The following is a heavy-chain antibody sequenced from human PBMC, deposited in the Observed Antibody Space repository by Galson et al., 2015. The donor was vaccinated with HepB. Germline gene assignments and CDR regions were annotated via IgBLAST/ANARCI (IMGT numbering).Heavy chain of an antibody. CDR2: IKSKTDGGTT. D-gene: IGHD3-3*01. CDR3: TTEPYYDFWSGLNY. V-gene: IGHV3-15*01. CDR1: GFTFSNAW. Sequence: SLRLSCAASGFTFSNAWMSWVRQAPGKGLEWVGRIKSKTDGGTTDYAAPVKGRFTISRDDSKNTLYLQMNSLKTEDTAVYYCTTEPYYDFWSGLNYWGQGTLVTVSS. J-gene: IGHJ4*02.